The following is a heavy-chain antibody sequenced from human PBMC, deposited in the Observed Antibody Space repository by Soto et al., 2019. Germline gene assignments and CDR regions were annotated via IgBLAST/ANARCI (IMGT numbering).Heavy chain of an antibody. CDR3: ARGRHDSSLSSAEYFQR. CDR1: GYTFTNYA. Sequence: QVHLVQSGTEVKKPGASVKVSCKASGYTFTNYAINWVRQAPGQGLEWMGWISAYNGNTNYAQKLQGRVTMTTATSTTTAYMELRSLKSDDTAVYYCARGRHDSSLSSAEYFQRWGQGTLVTVSS. CDR2: ISAYNGNT. V-gene: IGHV1-18*01. D-gene: IGHD6-6*01. J-gene: IGHJ1*01.